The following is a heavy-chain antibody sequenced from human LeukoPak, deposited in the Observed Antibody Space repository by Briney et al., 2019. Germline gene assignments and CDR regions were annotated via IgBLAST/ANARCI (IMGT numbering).Heavy chain of an antibody. Sequence: SETLSLTCTVSGGSISSYYWSWIRQPAGKGLEWIGRIYTSGSTNYNPSLKSRVTMSVDTSKNQFSLKLSSVTAADTAVYYCASNYYYDSSGYYSEYSQHWGQGTLVTVSS. J-gene: IGHJ1*01. D-gene: IGHD3-22*01. CDR2: IYTSGST. CDR3: ASNYYYDSSGYYSEYSQH. V-gene: IGHV4-4*07. CDR1: GGSISSYY.